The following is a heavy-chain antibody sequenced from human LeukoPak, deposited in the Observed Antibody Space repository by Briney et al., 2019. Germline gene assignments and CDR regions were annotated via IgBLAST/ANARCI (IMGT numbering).Heavy chain of an antibody. CDR1: GFTFSSYA. CDR2: ISYDGSNK. CDR3: AREGHAPYYYDSSGYKKEVYWFDP. J-gene: IGHJ5*02. V-gene: IGHV3-30*16. D-gene: IGHD3-22*01. Sequence: GRSLRLSCAASGFTFSSYAMHWVRQAPGKGLEWVAVISYDGSNKYYADSVKGRFTISRDNSKNTLYLQMNSLRAEDTAVYYCAREGHAPYYYDSSGYKKEVYWFDPWGQGTLVTVSS.